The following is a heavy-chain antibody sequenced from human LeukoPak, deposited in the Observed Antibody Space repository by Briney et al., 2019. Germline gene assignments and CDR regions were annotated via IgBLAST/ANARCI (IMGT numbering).Heavy chain of an antibody. CDR3: ARAFGPWGAFDI. V-gene: IGHV1-18*01. Sequence: GASVKVSCKASGYSFTSNVISWVRQAPGQGLEWMGWISAYNGNTNYAQKLQGRVTMTTDTSTSTAYMELRSLRSDDTAVYYCARAFGPWGAFDIWGQGTMVTVSS. CDR1: GYSFTSNV. D-gene: IGHD3-10*01. J-gene: IGHJ3*02. CDR2: ISAYNGNT.